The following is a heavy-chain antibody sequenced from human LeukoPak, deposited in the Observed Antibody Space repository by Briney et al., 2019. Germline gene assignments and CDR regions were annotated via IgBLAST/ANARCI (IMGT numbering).Heavy chain of an antibody. CDR2: IYYSGST. V-gene: IGHV4-59*01. CDR3: ARDHVDTAMADYYYYGMDV. Sequence: SETLSLTCTVSGGSISSYYWSWIRQPPGKGLEWIGYIYYSGSTNYNPSLKSRVTISIDTSKNQFSLKLSSVIAADTAVYYCARDHVDTAMADYYYYGMDVWGQGTTVTVSS. J-gene: IGHJ6*02. CDR1: GGSISSYY. D-gene: IGHD5-18*01.